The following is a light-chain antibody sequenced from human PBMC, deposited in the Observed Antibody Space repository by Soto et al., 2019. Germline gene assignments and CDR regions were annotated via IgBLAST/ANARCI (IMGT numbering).Light chain of an antibody. Sequence: QSALTQPRSVSGSPGQSVTISCTGTSSDVGGYNYVSWYQQHPGKAPKLMIYDVSKRPSGVPDRFSGSKSGNTASLTISGLQAEDEADYYRCSYSGRLPYGFGTGTKLTVL. CDR1: SSDVGGYNY. V-gene: IGLV2-11*01. J-gene: IGLJ1*01. CDR2: DVS. CDR3: CSYSGRLPYG.